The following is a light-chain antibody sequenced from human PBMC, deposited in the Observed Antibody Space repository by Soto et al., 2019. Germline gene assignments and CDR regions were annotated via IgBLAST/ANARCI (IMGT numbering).Light chain of an antibody. CDR3: QSYDSSLRTGV. Sequence: QSVLPQPPSVSGAPGQRVTISCTGSSSNIGAGYDVHWYQQLPGTAPKLLIYGNSNRPSGVPDRFSGSKSGTSASLAITGLQAEDEADYYCQSYDSSLRTGVFGTGTKVTVL. CDR1: SSNIGAGYD. V-gene: IGLV1-40*01. J-gene: IGLJ1*01. CDR2: GNS.